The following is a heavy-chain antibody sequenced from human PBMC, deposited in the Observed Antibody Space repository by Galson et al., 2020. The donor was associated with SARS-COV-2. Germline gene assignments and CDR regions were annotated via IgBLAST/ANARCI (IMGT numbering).Heavy chain of an antibody. J-gene: IGHJ4*02. Sequence: GESLKISCKASGYTFTGYYMHWVRQAPGQGLEWMGWINPNSGGTNYAQKFQGRVTMTRDTSISTAYMELSRLRSDDTAVYYCARSPFITMVRGANPDYWGQGTLVTVSS. D-gene: IGHD3-10*01. CDR1: GYTFTGYY. V-gene: IGHV1-2*02. CDR3: ARSPFITMVRGANPDY. CDR2: INPNSGGT.